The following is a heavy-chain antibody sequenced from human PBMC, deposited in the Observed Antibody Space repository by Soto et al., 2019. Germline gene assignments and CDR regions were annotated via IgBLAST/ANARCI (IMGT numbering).Heavy chain of an antibody. CDR3: AMGGSHYVWFNAF. Sequence: QERLVQSGAEVKKPGSSMKISCKASGGLFSSFAISWVRQAPGRGLEWMGGIIPVFGTTNYAQKFQDRVTITADESTNTAYMELSSLRYEDTAIYYCAMGGSHYVWFNAFWGQGALVTVTS. V-gene: IGHV1-69*01. D-gene: IGHD3-10*02. CDR1: GGLFSSFA. J-gene: IGHJ4*02. CDR2: IIPVFGTT.